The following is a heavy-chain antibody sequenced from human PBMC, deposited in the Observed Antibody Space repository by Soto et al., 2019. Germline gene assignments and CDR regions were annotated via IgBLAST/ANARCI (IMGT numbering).Heavy chain of an antibody. CDR3: ARDRGSTVTTSANWFDP. Sequence: SETLSLTCTVSGGSISSGGYYWSWIRQHPGKGLEWIGYIYYSGSTYYNPSLKSRVTISVDTSKNQFSLKLSSVTAADTAVYYCARDRGSTVTTSANWFDPWGQGTLVTVSS. V-gene: IGHV4-31*03. D-gene: IGHD4-4*01. J-gene: IGHJ5*02. CDR2: IYYSGST. CDR1: GGSISSGGYY.